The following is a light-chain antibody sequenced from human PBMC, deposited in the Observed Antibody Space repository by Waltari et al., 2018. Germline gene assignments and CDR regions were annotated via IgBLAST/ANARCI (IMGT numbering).Light chain of an antibody. Sequence: EIVLTQSPATLSLSPGERATLSCRASQSITNYLAWDQQKRRQAPRLLISDAYNRATGIPARFSGSGSGTDFTLTISGLEPEDFAVYYCQQRSNWPLLTFGGGTKVEIK. CDR1: QSITNY. CDR2: DAY. J-gene: IGKJ4*01. V-gene: IGKV3-11*01. CDR3: QQRSNWPLLT.